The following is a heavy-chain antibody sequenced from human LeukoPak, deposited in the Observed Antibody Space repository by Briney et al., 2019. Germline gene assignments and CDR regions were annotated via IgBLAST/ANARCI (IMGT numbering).Heavy chain of an antibody. CDR2: IYPGDSDT. D-gene: IGHD6-19*01. Sequence: GESLQISCKGSGYSFTSYWIGWVRQMPGKGLEWMGIIYPGDSDTRYSPSFQGQVTISADKPISTAYLQWSSLKASDTAMYYCARRIAVAGRQDFDYWGQGTLVTVSS. J-gene: IGHJ4*02. CDR3: ARRIAVAGRQDFDY. CDR1: GYSFTSYW. V-gene: IGHV5-51*04.